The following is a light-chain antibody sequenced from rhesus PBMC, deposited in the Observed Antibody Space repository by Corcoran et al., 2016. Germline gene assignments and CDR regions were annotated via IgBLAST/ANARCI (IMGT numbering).Light chain of an antibody. CDR1: QGIRSY. V-gene: IGKV1-32*01. CDR2: YAN. Sequence: DIQMTQSPSSLSASVGDRVTITCRASQGIRSYLNWYQQTPGKAPKLLNYYANRLESGVPSRFSGSGSGTEFTLTISSLQPEDFATYYCQQYNSLPLTFGGGTKVELK. J-gene: IGKJ4*01. CDR3: QQYNSLPLT.